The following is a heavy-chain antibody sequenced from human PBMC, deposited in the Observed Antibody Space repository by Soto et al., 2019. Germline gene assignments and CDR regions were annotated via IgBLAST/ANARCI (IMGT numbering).Heavy chain of an antibody. D-gene: IGHD3-10*01. J-gene: IGHJ5*02. CDR1: GVTLRNYA. CDR3: AKGKSTGDIDWFDP. V-gene: IGHV3-23*01. CDR2: LIGGHYGT. Sequence: GSLRLSCTASGVTLRNYAIALFRHAAGKWLEWVSTLIGGHYGTAYSYSVKGRFTVSRDNSKNCLYLQMNSLGVEDTAMYFCAKGKSTGDIDWFDPWGQGSLVTVSS.